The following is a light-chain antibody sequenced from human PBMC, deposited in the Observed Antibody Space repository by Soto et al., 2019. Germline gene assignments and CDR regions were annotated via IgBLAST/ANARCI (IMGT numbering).Light chain of an antibody. Sequence: QSVLTQPASVSGSPGQSITISCTGTSSDVGGYNYVSWYQQHPGKAPKLMIYEVSNRPSGVSNRFSGSKSGNTASLTSSGLQAEDEADYYCSSYTSSSTYVFGPGTK. CDR2: EVS. CDR3: SSYTSSSTYV. V-gene: IGLV2-14*01. J-gene: IGLJ1*01. CDR1: SSDVGGYNY.